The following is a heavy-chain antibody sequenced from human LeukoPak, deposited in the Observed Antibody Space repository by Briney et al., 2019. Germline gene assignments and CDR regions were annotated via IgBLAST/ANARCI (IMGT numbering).Heavy chain of an antibody. CDR2: IYYSGST. CDR1: GDSISSSVSY. Sequence: SETLSLTCTVSGDSISSSVSYWGWIRQPPGKGLEWIGSIYYSGSTYYNPSLKSRVTISVDTSKNQFSLKLSSVTAADTAVYYCTRHQGRPGSLGALGYWGQGTLVTVSS. D-gene: IGHD3-16*01. J-gene: IGHJ4*02. V-gene: IGHV4-39*01. CDR3: TRHQGRPGSLGALGY.